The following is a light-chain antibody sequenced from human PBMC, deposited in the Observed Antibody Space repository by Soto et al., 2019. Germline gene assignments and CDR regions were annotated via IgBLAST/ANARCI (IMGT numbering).Light chain of an antibody. Sequence: IVMTQSPLSLSVTPGQPASISCKTSQSLRYSDGQTFLSWFLQKPGQPPQLLIYEVSNRFSGVTDRFSGIGSGTDFTRKISRVEAEEVCVYYCMQTTQCPFIFGPGNNVDI. CDR3: MQTTQCPFI. CDR2: EVS. CDR1: QSLRYSDGQTF. V-gene: IGKV2D-29*01. J-gene: IGKJ3*01.